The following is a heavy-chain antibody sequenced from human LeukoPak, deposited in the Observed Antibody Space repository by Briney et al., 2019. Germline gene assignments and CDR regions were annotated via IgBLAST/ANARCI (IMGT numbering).Heavy chain of an antibody. V-gene: IGHV4-59*01. D-gene: IGHD6-19*01. Sequence: SETLSLTCTVSGGSISIFYWSRIRQPPGKGLEWIGDIYYSGTTNYNPSLKSRVTISLDTSKNQFSLRLSSVTAADAAVYYCARIDAVAATPTSFDYWGQGTLVTVSS. CDR2: IYYSGTT. CDR1: GGSISIFY. J-gene: IGHJ4*02. CDR3: ARIDAVAATPTSFDY.